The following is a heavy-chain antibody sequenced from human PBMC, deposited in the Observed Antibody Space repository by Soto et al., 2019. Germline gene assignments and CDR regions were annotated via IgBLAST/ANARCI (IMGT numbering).Heavy chain of an antibody. V-gene: IGHV4-59*01. CDR1: GGSISSYY. D-gene: IGHD3-22*01. Sequence: PSETLSLTCSVSGGSISSYYWSWIRQPPGKGLEWIAYIYYSDTSYNPSLKSRASISLDTSKNQFSLKLSSVTAADTAVYYCARTYDGSGPNSGGYAFDVWGQGTMVTVSS. CDR2: IYYSDT. CDR3: ARTYDGSGPNSGGYAFDV. J-gene: IGHJ3*01.